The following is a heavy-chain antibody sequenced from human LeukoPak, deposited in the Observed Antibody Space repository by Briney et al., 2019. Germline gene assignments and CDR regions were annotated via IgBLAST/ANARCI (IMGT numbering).Heavy chain of an antibody. CDR1: GGSISSYY. J-gene: IGHJ4*02. D-gene: IGHD3-3*01. V-gene: IGHV4-59*01. CDR3: ARGITIFGVVITSSYFDY. Sequence: SETLSLTCTVSGGSISSYYWSWIRQPPGKGLEWIGYIYYSGSTNYNPSLKSRVTISVDTSKNQFSLKLSSVTAADTAVYYCARGITIFGVVITSSYFDYWGQGTLVTVSS. CDR2: IYYSGST.